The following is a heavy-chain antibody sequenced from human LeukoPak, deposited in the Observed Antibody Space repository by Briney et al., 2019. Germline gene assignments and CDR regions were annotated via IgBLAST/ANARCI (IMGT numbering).Heavy chain of an antibody. CDR2: IKQDGSEK. Sequence: GGSLRLSCAASRFAFSRYWMSWVRQAPGKGLEWVANIKQDGSEKYYVDSVRGRFTISRVNAENSLFLQMNSLRTEDTAVYYCTKGGYATSWYWIYWGQGTLVTVSS. D-gene: IGHD2-2*01. J-gene: IGHJ4*02. CDR3: TKGGYATSWYWIY. CDR1: RFAFSRYW. V-gene: IGHV3-7*03.